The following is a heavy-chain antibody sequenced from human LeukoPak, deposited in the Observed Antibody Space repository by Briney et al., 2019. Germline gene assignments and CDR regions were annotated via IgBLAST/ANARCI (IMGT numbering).Heavy chain of an antibody. D-gene: IGHD6-19*01. J-gene: IGHJ4*02. CDR2: INPSDDST. CDR3: VRGRRGSSGWLDY. V-gene: IGHV1-46*02. Sequence: ASVKVSCKASGYTFNSSYMHWVRQAPGQGLEWMGIINPSDDSTRYAQKFQGRVTMTKDTSTNTVYMHLSSLSSDDTAVYYCVRGRRGSSGWLDYWGQGTLVTVSS. CDR1: GYTFNSSY.